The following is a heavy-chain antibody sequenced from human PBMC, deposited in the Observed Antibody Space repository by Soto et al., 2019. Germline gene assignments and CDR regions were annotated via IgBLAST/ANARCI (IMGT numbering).Heavy chain of an antibody. CDR1: GGTFSSYA. Sequence: SVKVSCKASGGTFSSYAISWVRQAPGQGLEWMGGIIPIFGTANYAQKFQGRVTITADKSTSTAYMELSSLRSEDTAVYYCATSWYTIFGVVIAPNYYYYGMDAWGQGTTVTVSS. J-gene: IGHJ6*02. V-gene: IGHV1-69*06. CDR2: IIPIFGTA. D-gene: IGHD3-3*01. CDR3: ATSWYTIFGVVIAPNYYYYGMDA.